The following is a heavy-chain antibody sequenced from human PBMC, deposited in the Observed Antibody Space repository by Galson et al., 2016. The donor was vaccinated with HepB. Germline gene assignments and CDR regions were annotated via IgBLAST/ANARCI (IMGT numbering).Heavy chain of an antibody. CDR3: ARDRGRFGSGTTPYYYFGMDV. V-gene: IGHV3-53*01. CDR2: IYFGGDT. Sequence: SLRLSCAASGFTVGDNYMSWVRQAPGKGLEWVSVIYFGGDTYYADSVKGRFTISRDNSKNTLYLQMNSLRVEDTAVYYCARDRGRFGSGTTPYYYFGMDVGGPGTTVTVSS. D-gene: IGHD3-10*01. CDR1: GFTVGDNY. J-gene: IGHJ6*02.